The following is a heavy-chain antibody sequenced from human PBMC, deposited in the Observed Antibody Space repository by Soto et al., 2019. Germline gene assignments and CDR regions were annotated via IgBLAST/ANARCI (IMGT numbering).Heavy chain of an antibody. J-gene: IGHJ3*02. V-gene: IGHV3-23*01. CDR1: GFTFSNYA. CDR3: AKELNRADDAFDI. CDR2: IGESGGST. Sequence: EVHLLESGGGLVQPGGSLRLSCAASGFTFSNYAMSWVRQPPGTGLEWVSGIGESGGSTYYADSVKGRFTISRDNSKNTLHLQMDSLRAEDTAVYYCAKELNRADDAFDIWGQGTMVTVSS.